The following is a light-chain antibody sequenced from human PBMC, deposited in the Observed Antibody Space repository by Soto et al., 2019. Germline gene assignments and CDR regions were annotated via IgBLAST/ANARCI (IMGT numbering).Light chain of an antibody. V-gene: IGKV3D-15*02. CDR3: RQHATSPAT. CDR2: GAS. J-gene: IGKJ1*01. CDR1: QKVSSS. Sequence: IEVEQYRATLSGSGGECRSLWWRARQKVSSSLAWYQQKPGQAPRLLIYGASTRATGIPARFGGSGSGTDSTLTFSRVVPEDAPVHYLRQHATSPATIGEGTKVDIK.